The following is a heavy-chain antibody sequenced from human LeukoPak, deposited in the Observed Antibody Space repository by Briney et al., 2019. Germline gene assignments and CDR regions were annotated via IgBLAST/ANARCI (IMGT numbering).Heavy chain of an antibody. J-gene: IGHJ4*02. V-gene: IGHV4-34*01. CDR2: IDPNGGT. CDR1: GGSFSGYH. Sequence: SETLSLTCAVYGGSFSGYHWTWIRQPPGKGLKWIGEIDPNGGTHYKPSLKSRVTMSLDTSKNHFSLKLSSVTAADTAVYYCGRGQQVRWPPPIYWGQGTLVTVSS. CDR3: GRGQQVRWPPPIY. D-gene: IGHD4-23*01.